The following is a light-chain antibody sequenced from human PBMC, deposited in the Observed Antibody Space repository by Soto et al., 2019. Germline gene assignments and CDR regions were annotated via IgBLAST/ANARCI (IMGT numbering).Light chain of an antibody. CDR1: QGISKY. Sequence: DIQMTQSPPSLSASIVGRVTITCRARQGISKYVAWFQQKPGKAPRSLIYDASTLQSGVPSRVIASGYWTDFTRTISSLQPADFPTFYCQQYYSYPRTFGQGTRLEIK. CDR2: DAS. J-gene: IGKJ5*01. CDR3: QQYYSYPRT. V-gene: IGKV1-16*01.